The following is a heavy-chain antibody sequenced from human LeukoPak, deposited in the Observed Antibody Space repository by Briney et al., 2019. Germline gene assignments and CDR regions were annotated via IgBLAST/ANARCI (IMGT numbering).Heavy chain of an antibody. J-gene: IGHJ4*02. CDR1: DYSISSGYY. CDR2: IYHSGST. V-gene: IGHV4-38-2*02. D-gene: IGHD3-22*01. CDR3: ARARYYYESSGYFSYYFDS. Sequence: PSETLSLTCTVSDYSISSGYYWGWIRQPPGKGLEWIGSIYHSGSTYYNPSLKSRVTISVDRSKNQFSLKLTSVTAADTAVYYCARARYYYESSGYFSYYFDSWGQGTLVIVSS.